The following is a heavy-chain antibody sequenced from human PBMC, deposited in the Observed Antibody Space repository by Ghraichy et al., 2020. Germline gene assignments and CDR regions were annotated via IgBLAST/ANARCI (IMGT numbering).Heavy chain of an antibody. V-gene: IGHV1-18*04. D-gene: IGHD3-22*01. CDR1: GYTFTSYG. CDR2: ISAYNGKT. J-gene: IGHJ4*02. CDR3: ARDDPTYYNDSSGYYSGYFDY. Sequence: ASVKVSCKASGYTFTSYGISWARQAPGQGLEWMEGISAYNGKTNYAQKLKGRVTMTTDTSTSTAYMELRSLRSDDTAVYYCARDDPTYYNDSSGYYSGYFDYWGQGTRVTVSS.